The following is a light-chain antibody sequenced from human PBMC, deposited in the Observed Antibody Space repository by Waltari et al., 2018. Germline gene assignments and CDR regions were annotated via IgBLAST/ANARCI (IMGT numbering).Light chain of an antibody. J-gene: IGKJ4*01. CDR3: QQRSNWPLT. Sequence: EIVLTQSPATLSLSLGERATLSCRASQSVSSSLAWYQQKPGQAPRHLMYDASNRAAGIPARFRGSGSGADFTLTISSLEPEDFAVYYCQQRSNWPLTFGGGTKVEIK. CDR2: DAS. V-gene: IGKV3-11*01. CDR1: QSVSSS.